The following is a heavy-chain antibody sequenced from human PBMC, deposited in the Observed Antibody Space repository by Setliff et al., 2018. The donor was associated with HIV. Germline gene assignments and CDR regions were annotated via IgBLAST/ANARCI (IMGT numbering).Heavy chain of an antibody. D-gene: IGHD6-25*01. V-gene: IGHV4-61*02. CDR1: GGSISSGSYY. J-gene: IGHJ4*02. CDR2: IYTSGST. CDR3: ARYSPRGYTLTGPY. Sequence: SETLSLTCTVSGGSISSGSYYWNWIRQPAGKGLEWIGRIYTSGSTNYNPSLKSRVTISVDTSKNQFSLKLSSVTAADTAVYYCARYSPRGYTLTGPYWGQGTLVTVSS.